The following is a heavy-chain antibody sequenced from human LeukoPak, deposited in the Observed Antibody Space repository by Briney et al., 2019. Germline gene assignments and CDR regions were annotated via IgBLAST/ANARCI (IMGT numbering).Heavy chain of an antibody. CDR2: ILSKSEGGTT. D-gene: IGHD3-10*01. V-gene: IGHV3-15*01. CDR3: TTASVTMVRGVINPDAFDV. Sequence: GGSLRLSCAASGFTFSNAWMSWVRQAPGKGLGWVGLILSKSEGGTTAYGAPVKGRFAISRDDSKNTLYLQLKGLEIEDTAVYYCTTASVTMVRGVINPDAFDVWGLGTMVIVSS. CDR1: GFTFSNAW. J-gene: IGHJ3*01.